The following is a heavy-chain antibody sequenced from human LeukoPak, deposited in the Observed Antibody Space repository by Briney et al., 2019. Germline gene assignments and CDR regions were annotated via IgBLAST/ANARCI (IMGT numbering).Heavy chain of an antibody. D-gene: IGHD5-18*01. J-gene: IGHJ4*02. CDR3: VRGGYSYGLGPDY. CDR2: INSDGSST. CDR1: GFTFSSYW. Sequence: TGGSLRLSCAASGFTFSSYWMHWVRQAPGKGLVWVSRINSDGSSTSYADSVKGRFTISRDNAKNTLYLQMNSLRAEDTAVYYCVRGGYSYGLGPDYWGQGTLATVSS. V-gene: IGHV3-74*01.